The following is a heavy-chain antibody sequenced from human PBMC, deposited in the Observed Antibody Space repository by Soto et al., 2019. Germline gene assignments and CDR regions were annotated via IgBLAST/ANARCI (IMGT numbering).Heavy chain of an antibody. CDR3: ASSLRGCSGGSCYYYYGMDV. J-gene: IGHJ6*02. Sequence: GGSLRLSCAASGFTFSDHYMDWVRQAPGKXLEWVGRTRNKANSYTTEYAASVKGRFTISRDDSKNSLYLQMNSLKTEDTAVYYCASSLRGCSGGSCYYYYGMDVWGQGTTVTVSS. V-gene: IGHV3-72*01. D-gene: IGHD2-15*01. CDR2: TRNKANSYTT. CDR1: GFTFSDHY.